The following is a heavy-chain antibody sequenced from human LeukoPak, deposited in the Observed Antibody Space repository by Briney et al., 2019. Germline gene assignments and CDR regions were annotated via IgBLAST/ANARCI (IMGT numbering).Heavy chain of an antibody. Sequence: PSETLSLTCAVSGGSISSSNWWSWVRQPPGKGLEWIGSIYYSGSTYYNPSLKSRVTISVDTSKNQFSLKLSSVTAADTAVYYCARLPVEMATIWDYFDYWGQGTLVTVSS. J-gene: IGHJ4*02. V-gene: IGHV4-39*01. CDR2: IYYSGST. CDR3: ARLPVEMATIWDYFDY. D-gene: IGHD5-24*01. CDR1: GGSISSSNW.